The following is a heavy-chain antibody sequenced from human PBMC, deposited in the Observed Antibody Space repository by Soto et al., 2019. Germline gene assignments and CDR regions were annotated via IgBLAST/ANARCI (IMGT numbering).Heavy chain of an antibody. V-gene: IGHV3-30*03. D-gene: IGHD6-19*01. Sequence: QVQLVESGGGVVQPGRSVRLSCAASGFTFSSYGMHWVRQAPGKGLEWVAVISYDGSNKYYADSVKGRFTISRDNSKNTLYLQMNSLRAEDTAVYYCEAGAAYWGQGTLVTVSS. CDR1: GFTFSSYG. CDR3: EAGAAY. CDR2: ISYDGSNK. J-gene: IGHJ4*02.